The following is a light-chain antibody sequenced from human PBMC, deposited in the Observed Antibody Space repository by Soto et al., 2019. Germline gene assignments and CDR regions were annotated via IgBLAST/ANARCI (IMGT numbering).Light chain of an antibody. CDR3: QVWDTSNDHHV. CDR1: NIGSKS. Sequence: SYELTQSPSVSVAPGQTATITCGGNNIGSKSVNWYQQKAGQAPVLVMSYVSDRPSGIPERFSGSNSGNTATLTLSRVESGDEADYYCQVWDTSNDHHVFGSGTKVTVL. J-gene: IGLJ1*01. V-gene: IGLV3-21*01. CDR2: YVS.